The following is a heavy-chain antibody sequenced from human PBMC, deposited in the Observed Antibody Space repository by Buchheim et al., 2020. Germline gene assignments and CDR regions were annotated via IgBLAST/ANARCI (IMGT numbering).Heavy chain of an antibody. CDR1: GYTFTSYD. CDR3: ARAYDFWSGYYTGRAYYYYMDV. Sequence: QVQLVQSGAEVKKPGASVKVSCKASGYTFTSYDINWVRQVTGQGLEWMGWMNPNSGNTGYAQKFQGRVTMTRNTSISTAYMELSSLRSEDTAVYYCARAYDFWSGYYTGRAYYYYMDVWGKGTT. J-gene: IGHJ6*03. V-gene: IGHV1-8*01. CDR2: MNPNSGNT. D-gene: IGHD3-3*01.